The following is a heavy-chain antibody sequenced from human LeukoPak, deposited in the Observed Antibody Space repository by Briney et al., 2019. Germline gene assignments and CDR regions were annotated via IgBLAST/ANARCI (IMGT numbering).Heavy chain of an antibody. J-gene: IGHJ4*02. V-gene: IGHV4-39*07. CDR3: ARDIYDSSGPLDY. CDR2: IYYSGST. D-gene: IGHD3-22*01. CDR1: GGYISSYY. Sequence: SETLSLTCSVSGGYISSYYWSWIRQPPGKGLEWIGSIYYSGSTYYNPSLKSRVTISVDTSKNQFSLKLSSVTAADTAAYYCARDIYDSSGPLDYWGQGTLVTVSS.